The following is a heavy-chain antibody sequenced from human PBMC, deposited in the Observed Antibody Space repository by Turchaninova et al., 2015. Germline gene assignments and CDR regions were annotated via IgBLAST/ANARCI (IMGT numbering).Heavy chain of an antibody. Sequence: VPLHQSRPGLVTPSQTRSLTCAIAGDSVSSSSSAWNWIRQSPSKGLEWLGRTYYRSRWYNDYALSVKSRITINSDTSENQFSLRLNSVTPEDTAVYYCARGGTYFKGFEFWGQGALVTVSS. CDR2: TYYRSRWYN. V-gene: IGHV6-1*01. CDR3: ARGGTYFKGFEF. CDR1: GDSVSSSSSA. D-gene: IGHD1-26*01. J-gene: IGHJ4*02.